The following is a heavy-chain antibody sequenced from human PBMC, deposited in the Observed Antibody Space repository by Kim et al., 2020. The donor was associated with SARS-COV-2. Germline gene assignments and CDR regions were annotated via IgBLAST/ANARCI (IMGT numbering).Heavy chain of an antibody. V-gene: IGHV4-34*01. CDR2: INHSGST. CDR1: GGSFSGYY. Sequence: SETLSLTCAVYGGSFSGYYWSWIRQPPGKGLEWIGEINHSGSTNYNPSLKSRVTISVDTSKNQFSLKLSSVTAADTAVYYCASRYSSGWYPYYYYGMDV. D-gene: IGHD6-19*01. J-gene: IGHJ6*01. CDR3: ASRYSSGWYPYYYYGMDV.